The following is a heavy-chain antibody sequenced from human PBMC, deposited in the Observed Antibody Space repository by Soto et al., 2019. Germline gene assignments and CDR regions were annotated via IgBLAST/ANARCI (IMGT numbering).Heavy chain of an antibody. Sequence: QVQLVQSGAEVKKPGSSVKVSCKASGGTFSSYAISWVRQAPGQGLEWMGWISAYNGNTNYAQKLQGRVTMTTDTSTSTAYMELRSLRSDDTAVYYCARHGIAAAGTPGRRFDYWGQGTLVTVSS. D-gene: IGHD6-13*01. J-gene: IGHJ4*02. CDR1: GGTFSSYA. V-gene: IGHV1-18*01. CDR3: ARHGIAAAGTPGRRFDY. CDR2: ISAYNGNT.